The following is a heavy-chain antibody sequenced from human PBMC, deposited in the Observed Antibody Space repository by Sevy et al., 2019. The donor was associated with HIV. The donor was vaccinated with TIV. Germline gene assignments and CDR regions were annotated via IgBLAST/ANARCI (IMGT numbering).Heavy chain of an antibody. V-gene: IGHV3-74*01. Sequence: GGSLRLSCAASGFTSGSFWMHWVRQAPGKGLMWVSLINSDGRIADYADSVKGRFTVSRDRPKNTQNLQMTSLGDEDTAVCYWTIRSAGTAQHWGQGTLVTVSS. CDR1: GFTSGSFW. J-gene: IGHJ4*02. D-gene: IGHD6-19*01. CDR2: INSDGRIA. CDR3: TIRSAGTAQH.